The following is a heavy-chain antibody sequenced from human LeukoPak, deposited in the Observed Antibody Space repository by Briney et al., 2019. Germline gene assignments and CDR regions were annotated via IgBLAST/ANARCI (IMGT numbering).Heavy chain of an antibody. J-gene: IGHJ4*02. V-gene: IGHV3-53*01. CDR2: IYSDGNT. CDR3: ARSVSPIRFDF. CDR1: GFSVSSVY. Sequence: PGGSLRLSCAASGFSVSSVYMSWVRQAPGKGLEWVSVIYSDGNTYYADSVKGRFTISGDNSKNTLYLQMNSLRVEDTAVYYCARSVSPIRFDFWGQGTLVIVSS. D-gene: IGHD2-8*01.